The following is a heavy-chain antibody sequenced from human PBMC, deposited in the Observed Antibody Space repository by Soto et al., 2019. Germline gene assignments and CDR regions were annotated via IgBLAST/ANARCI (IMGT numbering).Heavy chain of an antibody. D-gene: IGHD2-21*02. V-gene: IGHV3-49*05. Sequence: EVQLVESGGGLVKPGRSLRLSCTASGFTFGDYAMSWFRQAPGKGREWVGFIRSKAYGGTTEYAASVKGRFTISRDDSKSIAYLQMNSLKTEDTAVYYCTRDRVQRETAIPYGYWGQGTLVTVSS. CDR2: IRSKAYGGTT. CDR1: GFTFGDYA. CDR3: TRDRVQRETAIPYGY. J-gene: IGHJ4*02.